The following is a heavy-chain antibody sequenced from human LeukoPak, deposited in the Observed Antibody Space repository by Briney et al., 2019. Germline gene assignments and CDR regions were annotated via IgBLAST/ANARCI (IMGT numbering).Heavy chain of an antibody. V-gene: IGHV3-74*01. CDR2: VTSDGTRT. J-gene: IGHJ3*02. CDR1: GFTFSSYW. Sequence: GGSLRLSCAASGFTFSSYWMDWVRQAPGKGLVWVSGVTSDGTRTSYAESVKGRFSISRDNAKNTLYLQMNSLRAEDTAVYYCARVGSTDSPHAFDIWGQGTMVTVSS. CDR3: ARVGSTDSPHAFDI. D-gene: IGHD3-22*01.